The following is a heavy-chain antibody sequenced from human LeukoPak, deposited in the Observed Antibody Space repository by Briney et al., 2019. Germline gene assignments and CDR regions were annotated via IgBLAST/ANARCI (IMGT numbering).Heavy chain of an antibody. D-gene: IGHD4-17*01. J-gene: IGHJ6*03. Sequence: SETLSLTCTVSGGSISSYYWSWLRQPPGKGLEGIGYIYYSGSTNYSPSLKSRGTISVDTSKNQFSLKLSSVTAADTAVYYCARVLDYGDYFSYYYYYMDVWGKGTTVTVSS. CDR1: GGSISSYY. CDR3: ARVLDYGDYFSYYYYYMDV. CDR2: IYYSGST. V-gene: IGHV4-59*01.